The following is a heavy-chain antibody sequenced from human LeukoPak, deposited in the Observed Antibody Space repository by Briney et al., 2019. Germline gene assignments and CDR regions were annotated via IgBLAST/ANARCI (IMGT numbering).Heavy chain of an antibody. CDR2: IIPICGTA. V-gene: IGHV1-69*13. D-gene: IGHD3-22*01. CDR1: GGTFSSYA. Sequence: GASVKVSCKASGGTFSSYAISWVRQAPGQGLEWMGGIIPICGTANYAQKFQGRVTITADESTSTAYMELSSLRSEDAAVYYCATVSYYYDSSGYQGYFQHWGQGTLVTVSS. CDR3: ATVSYYYDSSGYQGYFQH. J-gene: IGHJ1*01.